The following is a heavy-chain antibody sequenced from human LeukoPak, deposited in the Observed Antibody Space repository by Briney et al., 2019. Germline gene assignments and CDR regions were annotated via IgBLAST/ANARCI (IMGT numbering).Heavy chain of an antibody. CDR3: ARVSRGRSRNPILFSPGPVDY. D-gene: IGHD3/OR15-3a*01. J-gene: IGHJ4*02. Sequence: GGSLRLSCAASGFTVSSNYMSWVRQAPGKGLEWVSGINWNGGSTGYADSVKGRFTISRDNAKNSLYLQMNSLRAEDTALYYCARVSRGRSRNPILFSPGPVDYWGQGTLVTVSS. V-gene: IGHV3-20*04. CDR1: GFTVSSNY. CDR2: INWNGGST.